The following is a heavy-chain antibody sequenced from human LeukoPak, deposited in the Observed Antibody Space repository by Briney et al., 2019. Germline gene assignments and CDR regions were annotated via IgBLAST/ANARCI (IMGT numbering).Heavy chain of an antibody. Sequence: PGGSLRLFCAASGFTFSSYAMSWVRRAPGKGLEWASAISGSGGSTYYADSVKGRFTISRDNSKNTLYLQMNSLRAEDTAVYYCAKAAEQWLEVNWFDPWGQGTLVTVSS. V-gene: IGHV3-23*01. D-gene: IGHD6-19*01. J-gene: IGHJ5*02. CDR1: GFTFSSYA. CDR3: AKAAEQWLEVNWFDP. CDR2: ISGSGGST.